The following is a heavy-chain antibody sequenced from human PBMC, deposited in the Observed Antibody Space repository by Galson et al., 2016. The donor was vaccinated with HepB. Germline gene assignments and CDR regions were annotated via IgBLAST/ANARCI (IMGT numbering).Heavy chain of an antibody. CDR1: GFTFSSYA. D-gene: IGHD3-10*01. Sequence: SLRLSCAASGFTFSSYAMHWARQAPGKGLEYVSAISSNGGSTYYADSVKGRFTISRDNSKNTLYLQKSSLRAEDTAVYYCVKGVSTTWHRSQGDYWGQGTLVTVSS. CDR3: VKGVSTTWHRSQGDY. CDR2: ISSNGGST. V-gene: IGHV3-64D*09. J-gene: IGHJ4*02.